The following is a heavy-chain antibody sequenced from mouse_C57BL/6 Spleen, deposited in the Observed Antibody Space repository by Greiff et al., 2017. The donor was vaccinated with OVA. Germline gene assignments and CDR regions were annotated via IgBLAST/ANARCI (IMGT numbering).Heavy chain of an antibody. D-gene: IGHD1-1*01. V-gene: IGHV1-82*01. Sequence: QVQLKQSGPELVKPGASVKISCKASGYAFSSSWMNWVKQRPGKGLEWIGRIYPGDGDTNYNGKFKGKATLTADKSSSTAYMQLSSLTSEDSAVYFCATVVATDAMDYWGQGTSVTVSS. CDR2: IYPGDGDT. CDR3: ATVVATDAMDY. CDR1: GYAFSSSW. J-gene: IGHJ4*01.